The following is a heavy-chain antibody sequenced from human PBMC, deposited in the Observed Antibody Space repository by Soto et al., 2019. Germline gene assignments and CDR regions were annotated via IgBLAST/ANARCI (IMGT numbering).Heavy chain of an antibody. D-gene: IGHD2-8*01. CDR1: GYSFTDYH. CDR3: ARGDSTDSSNGVCSFFYNHDMDV. CDR2: INPKSGGT. Sequence: QVQLVQSGAEVKKPGASVKVSCKASGYSFTDYHIHWVRQAPGQGLEWLGRINPKSGGTSTAQKFKDWVTMTTDTSISTASMELTRLTSDDTAIYYCARGDSTDSSNGVCSFFYNHDMDVWGQGTTVTVSS. V-gene: IGHV1-2*04. J-gene: IGHJ6*02.